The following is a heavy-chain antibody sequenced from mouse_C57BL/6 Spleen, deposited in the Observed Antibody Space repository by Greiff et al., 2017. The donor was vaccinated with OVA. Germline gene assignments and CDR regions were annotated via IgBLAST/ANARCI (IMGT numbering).Heavy chain of an antibody. CDR3: ARGGLYYYGSTYYFDY. J-gene: IGHJ2*01. CDR2: ISYDGSN. D-gene: IGHD1-1*01. V-gene: IGHV3-6*01. Sequence: EVKLQESGPGLVKPSQSLSLTCSVTGYSITSGYYWNWIRQFPGNKLEWMGYISYDGSNNYNPSLKNRISITRDTSMNHFFLKLNSVTTEDTATYYCARGGLYYYGSTYYFDYWGQGTTLTVSS. CDR1: GYSITSGYY.